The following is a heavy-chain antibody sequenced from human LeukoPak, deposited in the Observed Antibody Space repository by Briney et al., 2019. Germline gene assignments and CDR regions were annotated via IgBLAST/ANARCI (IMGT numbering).Heavy chain of an antibody. D-gene: IGHD3-10*01. CDR1: GFTFSSYS. Sequence: GGSLRLSCAASGFTFSSYSMKWARQAPGKGLEWVSSISGSSSYIYYADSVKGRFTISRDNAKNSLYLQMNSLRAEDTAVYYCARGWGSGSYYPYWGQGTLVTVSS. CDR2: ISGSSSYI. J-gene: IGHJ4*02. V-gene: IGHV3-21*01. CDR3: ARGWGSGSYYPY.